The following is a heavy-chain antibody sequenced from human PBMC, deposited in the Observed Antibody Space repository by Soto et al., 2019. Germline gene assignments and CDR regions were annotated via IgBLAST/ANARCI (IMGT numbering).Heavy chain of an antibody. D-gene: IGHD2-15*01. Sequence: SETLSLTCTVSGGSISSSSYYWGWIRQPPGKGLEWIGIIYYSGSTYYNPSLKSRVTISVDTSKNQFSLKLSSVTGADTAVYYCARVVGYCSGGSCYSSSHFDYWGQGTLVTVSS. CDR1: GGSISSSSYY. CDR3: ARVVGYCSGGSCYSSSHFDY. J-gene: IGHJ4*02. CDR2: IYYSGST. V-gene: IGHV4-39*01.